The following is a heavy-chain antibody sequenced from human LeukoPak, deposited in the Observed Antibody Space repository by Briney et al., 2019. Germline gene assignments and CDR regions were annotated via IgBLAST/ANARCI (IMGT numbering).Heavy chain of an antibody. D-gene: IGHD2-21*02. Sequence: PSETLSLTCAVSGGSITSSNWWSWVRPPPGKGLEWIGETYHSGSTNYKPSLKSRVTISVDKSKNQFSLKLSSVTAADTAVYYCAGAHCGGDCYSGRAFDMWGQGTMVTVSS. J-gene: IGHJ3*02. CDR1: GGSITSSNW. V-gene: IGHV4-4*02. CDR3: AGAHCGGDCYSGRAFDM. CDR2: TYHSGST.